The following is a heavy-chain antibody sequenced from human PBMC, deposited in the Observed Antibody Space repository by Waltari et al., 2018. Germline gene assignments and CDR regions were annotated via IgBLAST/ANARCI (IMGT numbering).Heavy chain of an antibody. CDR2: IYHSGST. D-gene: IGHD3-3*01. CDR3: ARAVEYYDFWSGYYRLTGGDAFDI. Sequence: QVQLQESGPGLVKPSETLSLTCAVSGYSISSGYYWGWIRQSPGKGLEWIGSIYHSGSTYYNPSLKSRVTISVDTSKNQFSLKLSSVTAADTAVYYCARAVEYYDFWSGYYRLTGGDAFDIWGQGTMVTVSS. J-gene: IGHJ3*02. CDR1: GYSISSGYY. V-gene: IGHV4-38-2*01.